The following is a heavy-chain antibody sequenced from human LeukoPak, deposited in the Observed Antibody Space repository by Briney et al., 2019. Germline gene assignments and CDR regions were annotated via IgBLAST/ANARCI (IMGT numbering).Heavy chain of an antibody. CDR3: AKSGGYGLIDY. CDR1: GGSFSGYY. J-gene: IGHJ4*02. CDR2: SYSSGST. V-gene: IGHV4-34*01. D-gene: IGHD1-26*01. Sequence: PSETLSLTCAVYGGSFSGYYWRWSRQPPGKGREGSGSSYSSGSTYYNASLQSRVTISIETSKKQISLRLNSVTAADTAMYYCAKSGGYGLIDYWGQGTLVTVSS.